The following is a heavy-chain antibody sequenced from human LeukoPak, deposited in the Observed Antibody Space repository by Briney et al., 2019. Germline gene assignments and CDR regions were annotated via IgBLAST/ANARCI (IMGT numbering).Heavy chain of an antibody. CDR2: IGTAGDT. J-gene: IGHJ4*02. D-gene: IGHD3-16*01. Sequence: GGSLRLSCAASGFTFSSYDMHWVRQATGKGLEWASAIGTAGDTYYPGSVKGRFTISRENAKNSLYLQMNSLRAGDTAVYYCARGGDYHQYDYWGQGTLVTVSS. V-gene: IGHV3-13*01. CDR3: ARGGDYHQYDY. CDR1: GFTFSSYD.